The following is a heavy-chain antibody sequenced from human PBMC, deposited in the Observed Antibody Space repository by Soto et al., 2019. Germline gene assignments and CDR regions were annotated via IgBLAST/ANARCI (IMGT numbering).Heavy chain of an antibody. CDR3: STHLWFGELYY. CDR2: ISGSGGST. Sequence: EVQLLESGGGLVQPGGSLRLSCAASGFTFSSYAMSWVRQAPGKGLEWVSAISGSGGSTYYADSVQGRFTISRDNSKNTVYVQMNSLRAEDTAVYCSSTHLWFGELYYWGQGTLVTVSS. CDR1: GFTFSSYA. J-gene: IGHJ4*02. V-gene: IGHV3-23*01. D-gene: IGHD3-10*01.